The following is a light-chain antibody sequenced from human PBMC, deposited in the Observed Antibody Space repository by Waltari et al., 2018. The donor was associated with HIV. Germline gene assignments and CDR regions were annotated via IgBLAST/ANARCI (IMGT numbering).Light chain of an antibody. J-gene: IGKJ3*01. CDR3: QQYYSTPT. Sequence: DIVLTQSPETLSVSLGERAAIHCKSEQSVLSPSTNVTYFAWYQQRPGQRPTLLFSEASSRSSGVPARFTASGSRTDFTLTIDDLQADDVAVYFCQQYYSTPTFG. V-gene: IGKV4-1*01. CDR2: EAS. CDR1: QSVLSPSTNVTY.